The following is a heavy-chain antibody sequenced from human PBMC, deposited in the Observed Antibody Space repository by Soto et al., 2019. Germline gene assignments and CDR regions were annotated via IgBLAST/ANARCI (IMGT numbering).Heavy chain of an antibody. CDR3: ATSTYYYDSSGYLTRKDAFDI. V-gene: IGHV4-59*01. J-gene: IGHJ3*02. Sequence: QVQLQESGPGLVKTSETLSLTCTVSGGSISSYYWSWIRQPPGKGLEWIGYIYYSGSTNYNPSLKSRVTISVDTSKNQFSLKLSSVTAADTAVYYCATSTYYYDSSGYLTRKDAFDIWGQGTMDTVSS. CDR2: IYYSGST. CDR1: GGSISSYY. D-gene: IGHD3-22*01.